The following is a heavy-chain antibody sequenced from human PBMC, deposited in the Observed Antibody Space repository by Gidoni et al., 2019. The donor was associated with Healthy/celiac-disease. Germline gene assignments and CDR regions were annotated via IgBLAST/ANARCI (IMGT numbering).Heavy chain of an antibody. CDR1: VGTFSSYA. V-gene: IGHV1-69*06. Sequence: VQLVQSGSEVQTPGSSVKVCCKASVGTFSSYAISWVRQAPGQGLEWMGGSIPIFGTGNDAQKFQGRVTITADKSTSTAYMELSSLRSEDRAVYYCARDSGGVVAATQSFDYWGQGTLVTVSS. J-gene: IGHJ4*02. CDR3: ARDSGGVVAATQSFDY. D-gene: IGHD2-15*01. CDR2: SIPIFGTG.